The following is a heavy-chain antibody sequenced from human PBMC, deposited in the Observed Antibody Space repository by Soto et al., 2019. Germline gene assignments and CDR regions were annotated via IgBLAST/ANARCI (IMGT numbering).Heavy chain of an antibody. Sequence: GGSLRLSCAASGFTFSSYWMHWVRQAPGKGLVWVSRINSGGASTYYADSVRGRFTISRDNSKNTLYLQMNSLRVEDTAVYYCAKKVPGSNPLDSWGQGALVTVSS. CDR2: INSGGAST. J-gene: IGHJ4*02. D-gene: IGHD1-1*01. CDR1: GFTFSSYW. V-gene: IGHV3-74*01. CDR3: AKKVPGSNPLDS.